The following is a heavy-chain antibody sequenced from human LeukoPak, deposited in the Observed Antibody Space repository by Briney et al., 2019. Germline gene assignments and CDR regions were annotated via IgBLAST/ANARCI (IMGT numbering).Heavy chain of an antibody. D-gene: IGHD5-18*01. CDR1: GGSISSSNW. J-gene: IGHJ4*02. Sequence: PSETLSDACAVSGGSISSSNWWSWVRQPPGKGLEWIGEIYHSGSTNYNPSLKSRVTISVDKSKNQFSLKLSSVTAADTAVYYCARRPGYSYGILFDYWGQGTLVTVSS. V-gene: IGHV4-4*02. CDR2: IYHSGST. CDR3: ARRPGYSYGILFDY.